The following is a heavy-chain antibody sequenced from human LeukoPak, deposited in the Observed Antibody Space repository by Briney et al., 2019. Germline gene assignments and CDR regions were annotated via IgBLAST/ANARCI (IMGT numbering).Heavy chain of an antibody. CDR1: GYSFTSYW. CDR3: ARHSYYYYYMDV. CDR2: IYPGDSDT. Sequence: GESLKISCKGSGYSFTSYWIGWVRQMPGKGLEWMGMIYPGDSDTKYSPSFQGQVTISADKSISTAYLQWTSLKASDTAMYYCARHSYYYYYMDVWGKGTTVTISS. J-gene: IGHJ6*03. V-gene: IGHV5-51*01.